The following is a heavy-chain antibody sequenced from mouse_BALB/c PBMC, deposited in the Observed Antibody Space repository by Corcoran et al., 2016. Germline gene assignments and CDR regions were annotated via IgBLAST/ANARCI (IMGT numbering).Heavy chain of an antibody. V-gene: IGHV9-1*02. CDR1: GYTFTNYG. CDR3: AREITDYFDY. CDR2: INTYTGEP. Sequence: QSQLLQSGPELKKPGGTVKISCKASGYTFTNYGMNWVKQAPGKGLKWMGWINTYTGEPTYADDFKGRFAFSLETSASTAYLQIKNLKNEDMATYFCAREITDYFDYWGQGTTLPVSS. J-gene: IGHJ2*01. D-gene: IGHD2-4*01.